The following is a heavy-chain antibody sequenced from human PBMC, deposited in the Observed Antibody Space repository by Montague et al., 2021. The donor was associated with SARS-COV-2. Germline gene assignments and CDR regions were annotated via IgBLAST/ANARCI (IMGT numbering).Heavy chain of an antibody. V-gene: IGHV4-30-2*06. CDR3: ARKITANAFDV. Sequence: ALSLTCTVSGVSISSGDYSWNWIRQSPGKGLEWIGFIYESGSTLYNPSLKSRITISVDRSKNQFSLRLNSVTAADTAVYYCARKITANAFDVWGHGTTVTVSS. D-gene: IGHD6-13*01. CDR1: GVSISSGDYS. J-gene: IGHJ3*01. CDR2: IYESGST.